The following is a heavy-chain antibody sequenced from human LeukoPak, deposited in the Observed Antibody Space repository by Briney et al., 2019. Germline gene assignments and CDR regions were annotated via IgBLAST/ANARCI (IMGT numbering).Heavy chain of an antibody. J-gene: IGHJ4*02. V-gene: IGHV4-61*02. CDR2: IYTSGST. Sequence: PSQTLSLTCTVSGGSISSGSYYWSWIRQPAGKGLEWIGRIYTSGSTNYNPSLKSRVTISVDTSKNQFSLKLSSVTAADTAVYYCASFLAGVFDYWGQGTLVTVSS. CDR1: GGSISSGSYY. D-gene: IGHD6-13*01. CDR3: ASFLAGVFDY.